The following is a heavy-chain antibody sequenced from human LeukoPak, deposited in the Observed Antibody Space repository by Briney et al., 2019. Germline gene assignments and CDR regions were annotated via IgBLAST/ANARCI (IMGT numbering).Heavy chain of an antibody. J-gene: IGHJ4*02. CDR1: GGSISSYY. CDR2: IYYTGNT. D-gene: IGHD5-12*01. CDR3: ARDCPWRADY. Sequence: PSETLSLTCTVSGGSISSYYWSWIRQPPGKVPEWIGYIYYTGNTSYNPSLKSRVTISVDTSKNQFSLKLSSVTAADTAVYYCARDCPWRADYWGQGTLVTVSS. V-gene: IGHV4-59*01.